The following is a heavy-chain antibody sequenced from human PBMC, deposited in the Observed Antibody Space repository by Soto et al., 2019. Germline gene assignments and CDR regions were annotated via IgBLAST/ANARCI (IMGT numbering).Heavy chain of an antibody. V-gene: IGHV1-8*01. Sequence: ASVKVSCKASGYTFTSYDIDWVRQATGQGLEWMGWMNPNSGNTGYAQKFQGRVTMTRNTSISTAYMELSSLRSEDTAGYYCARERGAYYYYYGMDVWGQGTTVTVSS. CDR3: ARERGAYYYYYGMDV. CDR2: MNPNSGNT. J-gene: IGHJ6*02. CDR1: GYTFTSYD. D-gene: IGHD1-1*01.